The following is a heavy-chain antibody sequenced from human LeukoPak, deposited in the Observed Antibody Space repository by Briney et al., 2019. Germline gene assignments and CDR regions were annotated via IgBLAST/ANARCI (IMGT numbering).Heavy chain of an antibody. D-gene: IGHD3-9*01. Sequence: GGALRLSCAASGFTFSSYSMTWVRQAPGKGLEWVSSISSSSSYIYYADSVKVRFTISRDNAKNSLYLQMNSLRAEDTAVYYCARDFGDILTGYYGMDVWGQGTTVTVSS. V-gene: IGHV3-21*01. CDR3: ARDFGDILTGYYGMDV. J-gene: IGHJ6*02. CDR1: GFTFSSYS. CDR2: ISSSSSYI.